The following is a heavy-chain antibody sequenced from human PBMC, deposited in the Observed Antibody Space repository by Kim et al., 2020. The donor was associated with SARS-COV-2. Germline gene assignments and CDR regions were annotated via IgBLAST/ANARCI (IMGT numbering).Heavy chain of an antibody. Sequence: LKSRVTISVDKSKNQFSLKLSSVTAADTAVYYCARDGYCSSTSCSNWFDPWGQGTLVTISS. V-gene: IGHV4-4*02. CDR3: ARDGYCSSTSCSNWFDP. J-gene: IGHJ5*02. D-gene: IGHD2-2*01.